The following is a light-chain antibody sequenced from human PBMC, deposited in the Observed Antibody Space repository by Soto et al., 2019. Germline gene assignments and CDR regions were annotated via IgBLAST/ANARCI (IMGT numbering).Light chain of an antibody. Sequence: DIQMTQSPSSLAASVGDRVTISCRASQGISNYLAWYQQMPGKAPKLLIYATSTLQSGVSSRFTGSGSGTDFTLTISSLQPEDVATYYCQKYNWPPFTFGPGTKVDI. CDR1: QGISNY. J-gene: IGKJ3*01. CDR3: QKYNWPPFT. V-gene: IGKV1-27*01. CDR2: ATS.